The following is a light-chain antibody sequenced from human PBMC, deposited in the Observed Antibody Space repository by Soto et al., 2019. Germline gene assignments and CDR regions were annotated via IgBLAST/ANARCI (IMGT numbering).Light chain of an antibody. J-gene: IGKJ1*01. CDR1: QSVSSN. CDR3: QQYNNWPPGT. CDR2: GAS. Sequence: EIVMTQSPATLSVSPGERATLSCRASQSVSSNLAWYQQKPGQAPRLLIYGASTRATGIPARFSGSGSGTQFTLTISILQSEDFAVYYCQQYNNWPPGTFGHGTKVEIK. V-gene: IGKV3-15*01.